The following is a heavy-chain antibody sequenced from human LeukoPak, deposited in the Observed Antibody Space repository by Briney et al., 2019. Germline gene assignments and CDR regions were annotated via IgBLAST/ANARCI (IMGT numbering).Heavy chain of an antibody. Sequence: GGSLRLSCAASGFTFSIYGMHWVRQAPGKGLEWVAVISYDGSNKYYADSVKGRFTISRDNSKNTLYLQMNSLRAEDTAVYYCAKYGVAATFDYWGQGTLVTVSS. J-gene: IGHJ4*02. D-gene: IGHD2-15*01. CDR3: AKYGVAATFDY. CDR1: GFTFSIYG. V-gene: IGHV3-30*18. CDR2: ISYDGSNK.